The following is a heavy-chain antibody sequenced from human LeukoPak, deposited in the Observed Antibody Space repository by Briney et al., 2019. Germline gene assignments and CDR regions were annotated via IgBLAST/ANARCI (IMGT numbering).Heavy chain of an antibody. Sequence: GASVKVSCKASGYTFTGHYIHWVRQAPGQGLEWMGWINPNTGGPNYAQKFQGSVTMTRDTSISTAYMGLTRLRSDDTAVYYCARTLALNTIEFDIWGQGTMVTVSS. CDR2: INPNTGGP. D-gene: IGHD5-24*01. J-gene: IGHJ3*02. CDR3: ARTLALNTIEFDI. V-gene: IGHV1-2*02. CDR1: GYTFTGHY.